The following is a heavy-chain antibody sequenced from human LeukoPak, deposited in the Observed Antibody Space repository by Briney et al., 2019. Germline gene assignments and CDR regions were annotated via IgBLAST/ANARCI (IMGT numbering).Heavy chain of an antibody. CDR3: ARDSYDSSGSSRYFDY. CDR1: GFTFDDYA. CDR2: ISWNSGSI. V-gene: IGHV3-9*01. J-gene: IGHJ4*02. Sequence: GGSLRLSCAASGFTFDDYAMHWVRQAPGKGLEWVSGISWNSGSIGYADSVKGRFTISRDNAKNSLYLQMNSLRAEDTAVYYCARDSYDSSGSSRYFDYWGQGTLVTVSS. D-gene: IGHD3-22*01.